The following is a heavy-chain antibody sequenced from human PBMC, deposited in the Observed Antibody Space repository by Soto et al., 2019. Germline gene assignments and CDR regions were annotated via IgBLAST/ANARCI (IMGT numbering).Heavy chain of an antibody. V-gene: IGHV3-23*01. Sequence: PGWSLRVCCGASGFTCSSYAGSWVRQATGKGLEWGSAISGSGASTYSADSVKGRFTISRDNSKNTLYLQMNSLRAEHPPVSSCAKAFEYSSSALVYWAQGTLLTDSS. J-gene: IGHJ4*02. CDR1: GFTCSSYA. CDR3: AKAFEYSSSALVY. CDR2: ISGSGAST. D-gene: IGHD6-6*01.